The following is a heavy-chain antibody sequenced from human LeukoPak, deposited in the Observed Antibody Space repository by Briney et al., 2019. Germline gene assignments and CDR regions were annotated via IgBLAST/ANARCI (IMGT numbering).Heavy chain of an antibody. Sequence: SETLSLTCAVYGGSFSGYYWSWIRQPPGKGLEWIGEINHSGSTNYNPSLKSRATISVDTSKNQFSLKLSSVTAADTAVYYCARRRYYDFWSGYYEAPPNWFDPWGQGTLVTVSS. J-gene: IGHJ5*02. V-gene: IGHV4-34*01. CDR1: GGSFSGYY. CDR2: INHSGST. CDR3: ARRRYYDFWSGYYEAPPNWFDP. D-gene: IGHD3-3*01.